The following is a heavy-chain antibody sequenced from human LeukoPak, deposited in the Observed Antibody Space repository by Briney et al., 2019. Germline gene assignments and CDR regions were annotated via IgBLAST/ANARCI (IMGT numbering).Heavy chain of an antibody. J-gene: IGHJ4*02. Sequence: SETLSLTCAVSGHSIRSDYYWGWIRQPPGKGLEWIGSIYQSGSTHYNPSLKSRVTISIDTSKNQFSLKLSSMTAADTVVYYCARNSSWYFDYWGQGTLVTVSS. V-gene: IGHV4-38-2*01. D-gene: IGHD6-13*01. CDR2: IYQSGST. CDR3: ARNSSWYFDY. CDR1: GHSIRSDYY.